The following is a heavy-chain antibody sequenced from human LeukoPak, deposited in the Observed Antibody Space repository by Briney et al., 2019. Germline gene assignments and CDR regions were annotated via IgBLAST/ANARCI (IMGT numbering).Heavy chain of an antibody. CDR3: ARRPRNDILTGTPFDY. Sequence: GGSLRLSCAASGFTFINTAMTWVRQAPGRGLDWVSTITGTGDTYHADSVKGRFTFSRDNSKNILYLQMSSLRVEDTAVYYCARRPRNDILTGTPFDYWGQGILVTVSS. J-gene: IGHJ4*02. V-gene: IGHV3-23*01. D-gene: IGHD3-9*01. CDR1: GFTFINTA. CDR2: ITGTGDT.